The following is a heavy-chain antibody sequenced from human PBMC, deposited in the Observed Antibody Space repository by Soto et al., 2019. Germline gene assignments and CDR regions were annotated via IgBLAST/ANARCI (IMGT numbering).Heavy chain of an antibody. Sequence: SVKVSCKASGGTFSSYAISWVRQAPGQGLEWMGGIIPIFGTANYAQKFQGRVTITADESTSTAYMELRSLISDDTAVYYCARVIMIFGVANLGSYFDYWGQGTRVTVSS. CDR3: ARVIMIFGVANLGSYFDY. V-gene: IGHV1-69*13. CDR2: IIPIFGTA. CDR1: GGTFSSYA. D-gene: IGHD3-3*01. J-gene: IGHJ4*02.